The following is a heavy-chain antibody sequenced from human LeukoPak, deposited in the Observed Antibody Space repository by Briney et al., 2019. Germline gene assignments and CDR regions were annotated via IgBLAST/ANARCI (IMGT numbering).Heavy chain of an antibody. J-gene: IGHJ4*02. CDR2: MNPNSGNT. V-gene: IGHV1-8*01. D-gene: IGHD2-15*01. Sequence: ASVKVSCKASGYTFTSYDINWVRQAPGQGLEWMGWMNPNSGNTVYAQKFQGRVTMTRNTSISTAYMELSSLRSEDTAVYYCASVVAATRVVYWGQGTLVTVSS. CDR1: GYTFTSYD. CDR3: ASVVAATRVVY.